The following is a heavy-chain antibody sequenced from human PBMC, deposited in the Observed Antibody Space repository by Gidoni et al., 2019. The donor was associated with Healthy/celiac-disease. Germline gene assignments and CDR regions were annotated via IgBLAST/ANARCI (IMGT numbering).Heavy chain of an antibody. CDR2: IWYDGSNK. D-gene: IGHD5-18*01. CDR3: ARDGGYSYGYVELGLFDY. J-gene: IGHJ4*02. Sequence: QVQLVESGGGVVQPGRSLRLSCAASGFTFSSYGMHWVRQAPGKGLEWVAVIWYDGSNKYYADSVKGRFTISRDNSKNTLYLQMNSLRAEDTAVYYCARDGGYSYGYVELGLFDYWGQGTLVTVSS. CDR1: GFTFSSYG. V-gene: IGHV3-33*01.